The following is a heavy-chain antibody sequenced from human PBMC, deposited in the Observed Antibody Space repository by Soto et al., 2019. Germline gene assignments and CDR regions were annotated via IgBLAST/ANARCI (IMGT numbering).Heavy chain of an antibody. CDR2: IWYDGSNK. CDR1: GFTFSSYG. D-gene: IGHD3-10*01. CDR3: ARYLYGSGSYYAGPHYYYYMDV. Sequence: PGGSLRLSCAASGFTFSSYGMHWVRQAPGKGLEWVAVIWYDGSNKYYADSVKGRFTISRDNSKNTLYLQMNSLRAEDTAVYYCARYLYGSGSYYAGPHYYYYMDVWGKGTTVTVSS. J-gene: IGHJ6*03. V-gene: IGHV3-33*01.